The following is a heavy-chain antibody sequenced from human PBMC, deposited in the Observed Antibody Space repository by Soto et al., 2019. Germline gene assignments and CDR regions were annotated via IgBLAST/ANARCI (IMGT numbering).Heavy chain of an antibody. V-gene: IGHV1-69*02. J-gene: IGHJ6*02. Sequence: QVQLVQSGAEVKKPGSSVKVSCKASGGTFSSYTISWVRQAPGQGLEWMGRIIPILGIANYAQKFQGRVTITADKSTSRAYMELSSLRSEDTAVYYCARAGGYYYDSSRMDVWGQGTTVTVSS. D-gene: IGHD3-22*01. CDR1: GGTFSSYT. CDR3: ARAGGYYYDSSRMDV. CDR2: IIPILGIA.